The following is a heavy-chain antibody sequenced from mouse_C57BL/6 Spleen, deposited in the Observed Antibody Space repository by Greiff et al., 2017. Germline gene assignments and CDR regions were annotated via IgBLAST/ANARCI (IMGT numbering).Heavy chain of an antibody. D-gene: IGHD2-5*01. CDR1: GYTFTSYW. Sequence: QVQLQQPGAELVKPGASVKLSCKASGYTFTSYWMHWVKQRPGQGLEWIGMIHPNSGSTNYNEKFKSKATLTVDKSSSTAYMQLSSLTSEDSAVYYCARSGSNCGAMDYWGQGTSVTVSS. V-gene: IGHV1-64*01. CDR3: ARSGSNCGAMDY. CDR2: IHPNSGST. J-gene: IGHJ4*01.